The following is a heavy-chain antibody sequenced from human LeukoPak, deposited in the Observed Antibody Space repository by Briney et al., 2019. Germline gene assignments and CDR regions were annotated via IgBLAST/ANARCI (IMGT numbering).Heavy chain of an antibody. Sequence: GGSLRLSCAASGFTFSTYSMNWVRQAPGKGLEWVSSISTSSSYIDYADSVKGRFTISRDNAKNSLFLQMNSLRAEDTAVYYCARDVGLDYWGQGTLVTVSS. CDR2: ISTSSSYI. CDR1: GFTFSTYS. V-gene: IGHV3-21*01. CDR3: ARDVGLDY. D-gene: IGHD2-15*01. J-gene: IGHJ4*02.